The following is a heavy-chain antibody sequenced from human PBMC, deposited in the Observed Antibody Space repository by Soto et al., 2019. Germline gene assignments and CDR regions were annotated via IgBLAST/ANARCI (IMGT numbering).Heavy chain of an antibody. V-gene: IGHV3-23*01. CDR1: GFTFSTYA. CDR3: VKGYWKGDV. CDR2: ISGSGGSI. Sequence: EVQLLESGGGLVQPGGFLRLSCAASGFTFSTYAMNWVRQAPGNGLEWVSAISGSGGSIHYADSVKGRFTISRDNSKNPLYLQMNSLRDDDTAVYHCVKGYWKGDVWGQGTTVTVSS. D-gene: IGHD1-1*01. J-gene: IGHJ6*02.